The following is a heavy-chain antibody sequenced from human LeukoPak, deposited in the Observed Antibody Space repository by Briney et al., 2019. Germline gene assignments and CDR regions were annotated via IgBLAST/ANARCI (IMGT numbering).Heavy chain of an antibody. V-gene: IGHV4-4*07. CDR2: IYTSGST. CDR1: GGSISSYY. Sequence: SETLSLTCTVSGGSISSYYGSWIRQPAGKGLEWIGRIYTSGSTNYNPSLKSRVTMSVDTSKNQFSLKLSSVTAADTAVYYCAREAPFCSSTSCYISAFDVWGQGTMVTVSS. CDR3: AREAPFCSSTSCYISAFDV. J-gene: IGHJ3*01. D-gene: IGHD2-2*02.